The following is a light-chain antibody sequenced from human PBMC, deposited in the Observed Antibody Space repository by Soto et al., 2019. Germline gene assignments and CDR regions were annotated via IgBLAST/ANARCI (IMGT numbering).Light chain of an antibody. Sequence: EIVLTQSPATLSLSPGERATISCRASQSVSSYLAWYQQKPGQAPRLLIYDASNRATGIPARFSGSGSGTDFTLTISSLEPEDFAVYYCQQRGNWPALTFGGGTKVDIK. CDR1: QSVSSY. CDR2: DAS. CDR3: QQRGNWPALT. J-gene: IGKJ4*01. V-gene: IGKV3-11*01.